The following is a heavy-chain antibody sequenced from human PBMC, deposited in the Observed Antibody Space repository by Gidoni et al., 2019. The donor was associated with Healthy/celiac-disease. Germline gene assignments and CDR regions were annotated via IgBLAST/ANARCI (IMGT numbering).Heavy chain of an antibody. CDR2: IKQDGSEK. V-gene: IGHV3-7*03. J-gene: IGHJ6*03. D-gene: IGHD1-1*01. CDR1: ELTFSSYW. Sequence: EVQLVESGGGLVQPGGSLRRSCTASELTFSSYWMNWVRQAPGEGLEWVANIKQDGSEKYYVDSVKCRFTISRDNAKNSLYLQMNSLRAADTAVYYCARVQLELYNQIYYYYYYMDVWGKGTTVTVSS. CDR3: ARVQLELYNQIYYYYYYMDV.